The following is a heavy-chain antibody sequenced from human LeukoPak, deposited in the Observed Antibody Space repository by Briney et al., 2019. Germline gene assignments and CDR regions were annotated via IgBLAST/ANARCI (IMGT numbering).Heavy chain of an antibody. J-gene: IGHJ3*02. Sequence: ASVKVSCKASGGTFSSYAITWVRQAPGHGLEWMGGIIPIFDTSNYAQKFQGRVTITADKSTSTAYMELSSLRAEDTALYYCARTTSMNYVGDAFHIWGQGTMVTVSS. V-gene: IGHV1-69*06. CDR3: ARTTSMNYVGDAFHI. CDR1: GGTFSSYA. D-gene: IGHD1-7*01. CDR2: IIPIFDTS.